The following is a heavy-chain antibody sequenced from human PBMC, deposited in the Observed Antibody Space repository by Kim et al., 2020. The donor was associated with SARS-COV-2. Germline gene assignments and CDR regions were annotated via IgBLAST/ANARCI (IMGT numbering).Heavy chain of an antibody. J-gene: IGHJ4*02. CDR3: ARGLSQPLTRTYFSDY. CDR1: GYTFTSFA. Sequence: ASVKVSCKASGYTFTSFAVHWVRQAPGQRLEWMGWISVGNGNTYYSQKFHDRVTIIRDKSANTAYMELSSLKSEDTAVYYCARGLSQPLTRTYFSDYWGQGTLVTVSS. CDR2: ISVGNGNT. V-gene: IGHV1-3*01. D-gene: IGHD3-9*01.